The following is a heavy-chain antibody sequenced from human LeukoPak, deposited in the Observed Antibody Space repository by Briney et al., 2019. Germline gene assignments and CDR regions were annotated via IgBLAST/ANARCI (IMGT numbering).Heavy chain of an antibody. Sequence: PGGSLRLSCAASGFSFSTYGMHWVRQAPGKGLEWVTVISYDGSDKYYADSVKGRFTISRDNSRNTLYLQVNSLRVEDTAVYYCAKEVGTFTLDYWGQGTLVTVSS. D-gene: IGHD1-26*01. CDR3: AKEVGTFTLDY. CDR1: GFSFSTYG. J-gene: IGHJ4*02. CDR2: ISYDGSDK. V-gene: IGHV3-30*18.